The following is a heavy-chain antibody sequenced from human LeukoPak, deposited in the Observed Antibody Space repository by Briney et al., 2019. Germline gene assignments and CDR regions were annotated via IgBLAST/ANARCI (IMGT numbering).Heavy chain of an antibody. J-gene: IGHJ4*02. D-gene: IGHD3-10*01. V-gene: IGHV3-33*01. CDR2: IWYDGSNK. CDR3: ARGDFLITMVRGVPLDY. CDR1: GFTFSSYG. Sequence: GGSLRLSCAASGFTFSSYGMHWVLQAPGKGLEWVAVIWYDGSNKYYADSVKGRFTISRDNSKNTLYLQMNSLRAEDTAVYYCARGDFLITMVRGVPLDYWGQGTLVTVSS.